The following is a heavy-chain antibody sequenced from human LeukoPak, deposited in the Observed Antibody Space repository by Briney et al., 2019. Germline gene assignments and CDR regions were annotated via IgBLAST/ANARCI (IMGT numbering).Heavy chain of an antibody. J-gene: IGHJ4*02. V-gene: IGHV3-21*01. CDR2: ISSSSSYI. D-gene: IGHD5-24*01. CDR3: SRDSARRDGYNFDY. Sequence: GGSLRLSCAASGFTFSSYEMNWVRQAPGKGLEWVSSISSSSSYIYYADSVKGRFTISRDNAKNSLYLQMNTLRAEDTALYYCSRDSARRDGYNFDYWGQGTLVTVSS. CDR1: GFTFSSYE.